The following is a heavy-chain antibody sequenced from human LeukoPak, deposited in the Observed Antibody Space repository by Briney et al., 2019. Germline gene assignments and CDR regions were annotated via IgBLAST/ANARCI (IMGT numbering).Heavy chain of an antibody. J-gene: IGHJ4*02. CDR1: GFCFTMYD. V-gene: IGHV3-30-3*01. Sequence: GRSLRLSCTASGFCFTMYDMHWVRQAPGKGLEGVPVISSDGFNQKYADSVKGRFTVSRENSKNTLHLQMNGLRPEDTAVYYCARDSSVVRYFEWWDYFDHWGQGTMVTVSS. D-gene: IGHD3-9*01. CDR3: ARDSSVVRYFEWWDYFDH. CDR2: ISSDGFNQ.